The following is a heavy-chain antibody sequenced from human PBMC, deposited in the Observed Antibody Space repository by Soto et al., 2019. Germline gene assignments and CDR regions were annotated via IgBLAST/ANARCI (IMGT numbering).Heavy chain of an antibody. Sequence: EVLLVESGGGLVQPGGSLKLSCAASGFVFKDSSIHWVRQASGKGLEWVGRIRDRAYNYATSYAASVKGRFTISRDDSSNTAFLQMKSLKTEYTAIYYCTRLISAAQDYWGQGTLVTVSS. J-gene: IGHJ4*02. CDR2: IRDRAYNYAT. CDR3: TRLISAAQDY. D-gene: IGHD3-22*01. CDR1: GFVFKDSS. V-gene: IGHV3-73*01.